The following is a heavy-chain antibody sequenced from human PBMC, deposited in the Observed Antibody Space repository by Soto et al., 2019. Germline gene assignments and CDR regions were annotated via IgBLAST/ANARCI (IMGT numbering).Heavy chain of an antibody. D-gene: IGHD6-19*01. CDR1: GGSISSGGYS. CDR2: IYHSGST. J-gene: IGHJ4*02. V-gene: IGHV4-30-2*01. CDR3: VRAGSSDQLSFDY. Sequence: QLQLQESGSGLVKPSQTLSLTCAVSGGSISSGGYSWSWIRQPPGKGLEWIGYIYHSGSTYYNPSLKSRVTISVDRSKNQFSLKLSSVTAADTAVYYCVRAGSSDQLSFDYWGQGTLVTVSS.